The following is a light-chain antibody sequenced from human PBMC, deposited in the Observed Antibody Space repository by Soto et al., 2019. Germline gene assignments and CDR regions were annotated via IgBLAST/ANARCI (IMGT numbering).Light chain of an antibody. J-gene: IGLJ3*02. V-gene: IGLV1-40*01. Sequence: QSVLTQPPSVSGAPGQRVTISCTGSSSNIGAGYNVHWYQQLPGTAPKLLIFGNSNRPSGVPDRFSGSKSGTTASLAIPGPHAEDEADYYCQSPDSGLRGRVLRGGTKLTVL. CDR2: GNS. CDR3: QSPDSGLRGRV. CDR1: SSNIGAGYN.